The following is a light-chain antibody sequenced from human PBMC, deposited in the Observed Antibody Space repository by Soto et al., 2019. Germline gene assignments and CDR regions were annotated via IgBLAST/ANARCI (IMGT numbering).Light chain of an antibody. CDR2: DVS. Sequence: QSVLTQPASVSGSPGQSITISCTGTSSDVGGYNYVSWYQQHPGKAPKLMIYDVSNRPSGVSNRFSGSKSGNTASLTISGLQAEDEADYYCRSYTSSSTRVFGGGTTLTVL. V-gene: IGLV2-14*01. CDR3: RSYTSSSTRV. CDR1: SSDVGGYNY. J-gene: IGLJ2*01.